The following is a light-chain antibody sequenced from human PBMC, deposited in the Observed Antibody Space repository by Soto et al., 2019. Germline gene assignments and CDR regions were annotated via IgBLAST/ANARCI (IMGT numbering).Light chain of an antibody. CDR1: QDISNY. CDR2: AAS. Sequence: DIQMTQSPSSLSASVGDRVTITCRASQDISNYLAWFQQKPGKAPKSLIYAASNLQSGVPSKFSGSGSGTDFTLTISSLQPEDFATYYCQQYRRYPYTFGQGTKLEIK. V-gene: IGKV1-16*02. J-gene: IGKJ2*01. CDR3: QQYRRYPYT.